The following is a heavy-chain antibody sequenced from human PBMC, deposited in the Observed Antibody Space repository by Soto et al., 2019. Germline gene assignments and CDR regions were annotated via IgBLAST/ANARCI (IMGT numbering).Heavy chain of an antibody. Sequence: EVKVLESGGGLVQPGGSLRLSCATSGFTFSLYPMNWVRQAPGKGLGWVSGISAGGDSTYYADSVKGRFTICRDNSKNAVQRQTNRLRGEDTAAYYCATRVWGQGTLVTVSS. V-gene: IGHV3-23*01. CDR2: ISAGGDST. CDR1: GFTFSLYP. CDR3: ATRV. J-gene: IGHJ4*02.